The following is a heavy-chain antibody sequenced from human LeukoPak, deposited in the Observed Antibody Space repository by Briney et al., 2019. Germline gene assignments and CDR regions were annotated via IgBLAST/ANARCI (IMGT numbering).Heavy chain of an antibody. CDR1: GFTFSDYY. V-gene: IGHV3-11*01. CDR2: ISSSGSSI. D-gene: IGHD6-13*01. J-gene: IGHJ3*02. Sequence: PGGSLRLSCAASGFTFSDYYMSWIREAPGKGRERGSYISSSGSSIYYADSVKGRFTISRDNAKNSLYLQMNSLRAEDTAVYYCARVGRAMAAAGFGAFDIWGQGTMVTVSS. CDR3: ARVGRAMAAAGFGAFDI.